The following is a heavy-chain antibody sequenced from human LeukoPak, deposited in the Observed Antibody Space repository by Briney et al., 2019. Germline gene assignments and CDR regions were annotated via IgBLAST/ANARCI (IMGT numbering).Heavy chain of an antibody. CDR1: GFTFSSYA. J-gene: IGHJ4*02. D-gene: IGHD6-19*01. V-gene: IGHV3-23*01. Sequence: GGSLRLSCAASGFTFSSYAMSWVRQAPGKGLEWVSAISGSGGSTYYADSVKGRFSISRDNSRNTLFLQLNGLRPEDTAIYYCARGGASGWYPYWGQGTLVTVSS. CDR2: ISGSGGST. CDR3: ARGGASGWYPY.